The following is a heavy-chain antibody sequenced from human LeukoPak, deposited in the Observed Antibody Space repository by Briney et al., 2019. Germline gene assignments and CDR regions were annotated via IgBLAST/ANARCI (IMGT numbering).Heavy chain of an antibody. CDR3: AREVEPNYYDSSGYPTMGY. D-gene: IGHD3-22*01. V-gene: IGHV1-46*01. CDR2: INPSGGST. J-gene: IGHJ4*02. CDR1: GYTFTGYY. Sequence: ASVKVSCKASGYTFTGYYVHWVRQAPGQGLEWMGIINPSGGSTSYAQKFQGRVTMTRDTSTSTVYMELSSLRSEDTAVYYCAREVEPNYYDSSGYPTMGYWGQGTLVTVSS.